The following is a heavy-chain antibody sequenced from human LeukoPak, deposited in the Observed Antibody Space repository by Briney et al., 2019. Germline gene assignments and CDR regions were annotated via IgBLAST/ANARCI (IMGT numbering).Heavy chain of an antibody. D-gene: IGHD2-2*01. CDR1: GGSISSGSYY. Sequence: PSQTLSITCTVSGGSISSGSYYWSWIRQPAGKGLEWIGRIYTSGSTNYNPSLKSRVTISVDTSKNQFSLKLSSVTAADTAVYYCARGLPRYCSSTSCVPYGDFYYYYYMDVWGKGTTVTVSS. CDR2: IYTSGST. J-gene: IGHJ6*03. CDR3: ARGLPRYCSSTSCVPYGDFYYYYYMDV. V-gene: IGHV4-61*02.